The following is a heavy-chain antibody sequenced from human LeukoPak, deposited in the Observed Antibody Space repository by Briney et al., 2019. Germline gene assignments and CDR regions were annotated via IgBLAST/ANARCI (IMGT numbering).Heavy chain of an antibody. Sequence: SETLSLTCSVSGGSIDSYYWSWIRQPPGTGLEWIGYIYFGGSANYDPSLKSRVTISTDTSKNQFSLRLTSVTAADTAVYYCARGGDYYGSGTYYAFDPWGQGTLVTVSS. J-gene: IGHJ5*02. CDR1: GGSIDSYY. V-gene: IGHV4-59*01. D-gene: IGHD3-10*01. CDR2: IYFGGSA. CDR3: ARGGDYYGSGTYYAFDP.